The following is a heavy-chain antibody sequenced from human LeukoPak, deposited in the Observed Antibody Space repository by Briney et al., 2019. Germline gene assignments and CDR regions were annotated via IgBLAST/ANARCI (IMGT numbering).Heavy chain of an antibody. D-gene: IGHD3-10*01. CDR3: ARTAGSMVRGVINWFDP. J-gene: IGHJ5*02. CDR1: GGSISSYY. Sequence: KTSETLSLTCTVSGGSISSYYWSWIRQPPGKGLEWIGYIYYSGSTNYNPSLKSRVTISVDTSKNQFSLKLSSVTAADTAVYYCARTAGSMVRGVINWFDPWGQGTLVTVSS. CDR2: IYYSGST. V-gene: IGHV4-59*08.